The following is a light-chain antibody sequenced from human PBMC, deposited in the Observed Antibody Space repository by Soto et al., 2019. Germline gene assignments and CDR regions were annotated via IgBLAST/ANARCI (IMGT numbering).Light chain of an antibody. J-gene: IGKJ4*01. V-gene: IGKV3-15*01. CDR1: QSVSNN. Sequence: EIVMTQSPATLSVSPGEIATLSCRASQSVSNNLAWYQQKPGQGPRLLIFGASTRAIGIPARFSGSGSGTDFTLTISSLQSEDFAVYYCQHYNELPLTFGGGTKVEIK. CDR2: GAS. CDR3: QHYNELPLT.